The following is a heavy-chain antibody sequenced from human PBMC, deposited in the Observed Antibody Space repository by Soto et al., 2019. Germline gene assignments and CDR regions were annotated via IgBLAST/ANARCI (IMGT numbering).Heavy chain of an antibody. CDR1: GFTFSSYA. J-gene: IGHJ4*02. V-gene: IGHV3-30-3*01. Sequence: GGSLRLSCAASGFTFSSYAMHWVRQAPGKGLEWVAVISYDGSNKYYADSVKGRFTISRDNSKNTLYLQMNSLRAADTAIYYCARTNKSGLWGQGTLVTVSS. CDR3: ARTNKSGL. CDR2: ISYDGSNK. D-gene: IGHD3-3*01.